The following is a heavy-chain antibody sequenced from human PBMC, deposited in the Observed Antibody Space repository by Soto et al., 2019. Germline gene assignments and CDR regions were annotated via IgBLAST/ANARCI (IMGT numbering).Heavy chain of an antibody. CDR2: IYYSGST. J-gene: IGHJ5*02. Sequence: PSETLSLTCTVSGGSISSGGYYWSWIRQHPGKGLEWIGYIYYSGSTYYNPSLKSRVTISVDTSKNQFSLKLSSVTAADTAVYYCASADCSGGSCYLPDPWGQGTLVTASS. CDR1: GGSISSGGYY. D-gene: IGHD2-15*01. CDR3: ASADCSGGSCYLPDP. V-gene: IGHV4-31*03.